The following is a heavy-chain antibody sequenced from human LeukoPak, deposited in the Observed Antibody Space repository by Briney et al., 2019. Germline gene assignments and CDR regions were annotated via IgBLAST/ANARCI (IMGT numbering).Heavy chain of an antibody. V-gene: IGHV3-66*02. CDR2: IYSGGST. D-gene: IGHD2-8*01. CDR3: ARVTRFWTNGVADLDY. CDR1: GFTVSSNY. Sequence: PGGSLRLSCAASGFTVSSNYMSWVRQAPGKGLEWVSVIYSGGSTYYADSVKGRFTISRDNSKNTLYLQMNSLRAEDTAVYYCARVTRFWTNGVADLDYWGQGTLVTVSS. J-gene: IGHJ4*02.